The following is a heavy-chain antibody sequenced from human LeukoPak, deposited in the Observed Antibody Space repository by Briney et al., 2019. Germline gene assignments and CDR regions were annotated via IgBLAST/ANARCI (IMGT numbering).Heavy chain of an antibody. CDR3: AKAYHRGTAAAGTLSAEYFQH. CDR2: IRYGGSNK. D-gene: IGHD6-13*01. CDR1: GFTFSSYG. V-gene: IGHV3-33*06. J-gene: IGHJ1*01. Sequence: PGRSLRLSCAASGFTFSSYGMHWVRQAPGKGLEWVAVIRYGGSNKYYADSVKGRFTISRDNSKSTLYLQMNSLRAEDTAVYYCAKAYHRGTAAAGTLSAEYFQHWGQGTLVTVSS.